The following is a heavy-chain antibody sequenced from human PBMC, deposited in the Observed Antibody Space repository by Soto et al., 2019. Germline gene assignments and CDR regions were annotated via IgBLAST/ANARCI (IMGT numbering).Heavy chain of an antibody. J-gene: IGHJ6*02. CDR3: ARTLYSSSAGPYYYYYGMDV. CDR2: IFSNDEK. D-gene: IGHD6-6*01. CDR1: GFSLSNARMG. Sequence: SGPTLVNPTETLTLTCTVSGFSLSNARMGVSWIRQPPGKALEWLAHIFSNDEKSYSTSLKSRLTISKDTSKSQVVLTMTNMDPVDTATYSCARTLYSSSAGPYYYYYGMDVWGQGTTVTVSS. V-gene: IGHV2-26*01.